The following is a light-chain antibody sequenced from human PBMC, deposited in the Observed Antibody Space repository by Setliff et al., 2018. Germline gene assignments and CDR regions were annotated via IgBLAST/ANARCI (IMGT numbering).Light chain of an antibody. V-gene: IGLV1-40*01. J-gene: IGLJ1*01. CDR1: SSNLGAGFT. CDR3: TSYAGINNFV. Sequence: QSALTQPPSVSGAPGQRVTISCTGSSSNLGAGFTVHWYQVLPGTAPKLLIYSNNFRPSGVPDRFSGSKSGTSASLAITGLQSEDEANYYCTSYAGINNFVFGTGTKVTVL. CDR2: SNN.